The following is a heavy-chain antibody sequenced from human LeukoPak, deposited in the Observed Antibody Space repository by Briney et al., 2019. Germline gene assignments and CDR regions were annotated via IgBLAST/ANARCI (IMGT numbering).Heavy chain of an antibody. CDR3: AREYSGSYSCFDY. V-gene: IGHV3-30-3*01. Sequence: GGSLRLSCAASGFTFSSYAMHWVRQAPGKGLEWVAVISYDGSNKYYADSVKGRFTISRDNSKNTLYLQMSSLRAEDTAVYYCAREYSGSYSCFDYWGQGTLVTVSS. CDR1: GFTFSSYA. CDR2: ISYDGSNK. D-gene: IGHD1-26*01. J-gene: IGHJ4*02.